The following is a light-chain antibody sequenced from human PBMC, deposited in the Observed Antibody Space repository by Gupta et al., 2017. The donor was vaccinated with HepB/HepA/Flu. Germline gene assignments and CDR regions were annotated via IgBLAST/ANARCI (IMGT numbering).Light chain of an antibody. J-gene: IGKJ1*01. V-gene: IGKV3-20*01. CDR2: GAS. CDR1: QSVSSSY. Sequence: EIVLTQSPGTLSLSSGERATLSCRASQSVSSSYLAWYQQKPGQTPRLLIYGASSRATGIPDRFCGSGSGTDFTLTISRLEPEDFAVYYCQHYGPSPTWTFGQGTKVEIK. CDR3: QHYGPSPTWT.